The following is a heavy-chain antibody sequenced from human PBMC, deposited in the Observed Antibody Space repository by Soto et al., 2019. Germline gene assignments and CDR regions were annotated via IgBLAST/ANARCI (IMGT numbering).Heavy chain of an antibody. CDR3: ASQRYYDFWSGYYPNYFDY. Sequence: QVQLQESGPGLVKPSQTLSLTCTVSGGSISSGGYYWSWIRQHPGKGLEWIGYIYYSGSTYYNPSLKSRVTISVDTSKNQFSLKLSSVTAADTAVYYCASQRYYDFWSGYYPNYFDYWGQGTLVTVSS. CDR1: GGSISSGGYY. J-gene: IGHJ4*02. CDR2: IYYSGST. V-gene: IGHV4-31*03. D-gene: IGHD3-3*01.